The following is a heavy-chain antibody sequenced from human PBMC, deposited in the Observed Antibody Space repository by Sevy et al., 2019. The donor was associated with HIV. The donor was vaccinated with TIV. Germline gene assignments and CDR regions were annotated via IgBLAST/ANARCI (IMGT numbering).Heavy chain of an antibody. CDR2: ISAYNGNT. D-gene: IGHD6-13*01. V-gene: IGHV1-18*01. CDR1: GYTFTSYG. CDR3: ARSHSSSWYVRSYYYYYMDV. Sequence: ASVKVSCKASGYTFTSYGISWVRQAPGQGLEWMGWISAYNGNTNYAQKLQGRVTMTTDTSTSTAYMELRSLRSDDTAVYYCARSHSSSWYVRSYYYYYMDVWGKGTTVTVSS. J-gene: IGHJ6*03.